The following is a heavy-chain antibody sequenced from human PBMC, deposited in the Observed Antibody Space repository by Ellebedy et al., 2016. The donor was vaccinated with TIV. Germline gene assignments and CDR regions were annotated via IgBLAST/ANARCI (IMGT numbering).Heavy chain of an antibody. CDR3: ARVSGYCGGDCYSRYFDL. CDR2: IKNKDNSYTT. CDR1: GFTFSNAW. Sequence: GESLKISCAASGFTFSNAWMNWVRQAPGKGLEWVGRIKNKDNSYTTEYAASVKGRFTISRDDSRTSLYLQMNSLETDDTAVYYCARVSGYCGGDCYSRYFDLWGRGTLVTVSS. J-gene: IGHJ2*01. V-gene: IGHV3-72*01. D-gene: IGHD2-21*02.